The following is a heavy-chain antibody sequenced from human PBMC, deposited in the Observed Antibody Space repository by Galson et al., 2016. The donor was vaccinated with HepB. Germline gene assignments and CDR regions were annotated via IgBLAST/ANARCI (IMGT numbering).Heavy chain of an antibody. CDR1: GDTFSSYT. J-gene: IGHJ4*02. D-gene: IGHD4-17*01. CDR2: IIPILGIA. Sequence: SVKVSCKASGDTFSSYTISWVRQAPGQGLEWMGRIIPILGIANYAQKFQGRVTITADKSTSTAYMELSSLRSEDTAVYYCAREEKHGAPGNWGQGTLVTVSS. V-gene: IGHV1-69*04. CDR3: AREEKHGAPGN.